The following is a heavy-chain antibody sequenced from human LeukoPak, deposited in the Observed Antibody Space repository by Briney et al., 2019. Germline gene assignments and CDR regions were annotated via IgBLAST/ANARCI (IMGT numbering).Heavy chain of an antibody. Sequence: ASVKVSCKASGYTFTSYGISWVRQAPGQGLEWMGWISAYNGNTNYAQKLQGRVTMTTDTSTSTAYMELRSLRSDDTAVYYCARDIGDIVVVPAAVNDAFDIWGQGTMVIVSS. CDR2: ISAYNGNT. CDR3: ARDIGDIVVVPAAVNDAFDI. D-gene: IGHD2-2*01. V-gene: IGHV1-18*01. J-gene: IGHJ3*02. CDR1: GYTFTSYG.